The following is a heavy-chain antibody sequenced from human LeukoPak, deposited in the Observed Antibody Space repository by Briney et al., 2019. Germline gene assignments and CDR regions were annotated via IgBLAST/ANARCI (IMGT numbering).Heavy chain of an antibody. CDR3: ARGNYDILTGYYPIDY. J-gene: IGHJ4*02. CDR2: ISYDGSNK. D-gene: IGHD3-9*01. CDR1: GFTFSSYG. Sequence: GGSLRLSCAASGFTFSSYGMHWVRQAPGKGLEWVAVISYDGSNKYCADSVKGRFTISRDNSKNTLYLQMNSLRAEDTAVYYCARGNYDILTGYYPIDYWGQGTLVTVSS. V-gene: IGHV3-30*03.